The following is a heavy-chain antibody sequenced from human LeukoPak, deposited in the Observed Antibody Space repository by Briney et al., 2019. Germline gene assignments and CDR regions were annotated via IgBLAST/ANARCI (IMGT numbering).Heavy chain of an antibody. J-gene: IGHJ6*03. Sequence: PSETLSLTCTVSGGSISSYYWSWIRQPPGKGLEWIGYIYYSGSTNYNPSLKSRVTISVDTSKNQFSLKLSSVTAADTAVYYCARDGSPSSGWPYYYYYMDVWGKGTTVTVSS. V-gene: IGHV4-59*01. D-gene: IGHD6-19*01. CDR1: GGSISSYY. CDR2: IYYSGST. CDR3: ARDGSPSSGWPYYYYYMDV.